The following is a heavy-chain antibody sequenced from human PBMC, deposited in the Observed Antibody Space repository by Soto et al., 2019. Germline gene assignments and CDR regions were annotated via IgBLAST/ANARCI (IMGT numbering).Heavy chain of an antibody. J-gene: IGHJ5*02. D-gene: IGHD3-10*02. V-gene: IGHV1-69*06. CDR3: ARVFTGRWFDP. CDR2: ITPMFGAP. Sequence: QVQLVQSGAEVKKPGSSVKVSCTASGGPFSSYAINWVRQAPGQGLEWMGVITPMFGAPHYAQNFKGRITITADKSTNMAYMDLSSLTSGDTAVYFRARVFTGRWFDPWGQGTLVTVSS. CDR1: GGPFSSYA.